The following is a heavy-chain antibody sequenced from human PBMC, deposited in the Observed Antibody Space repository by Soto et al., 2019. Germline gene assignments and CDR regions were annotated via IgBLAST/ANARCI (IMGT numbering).Heavy chain of an antibody. CDR3: ARDSVDVVVVVYYYYYMDG. Sequence: GSLRLSCAASGFTFSSYWMSWVRQAPGKGLEWVANIKQDGSEKYYVDSVKGRFTISRDNAKNSLYLQMNSLRAEDTAVYYCARDSVDVVVVVYYYYYMDGWGKGTTVTVSS. D-gene: IGHD2-15*01. CDR2: IKQDGSEK. J-gene: IGHJ6*03. V-gene: IGHV3-7*01. CDR1: GFTFSSYW.